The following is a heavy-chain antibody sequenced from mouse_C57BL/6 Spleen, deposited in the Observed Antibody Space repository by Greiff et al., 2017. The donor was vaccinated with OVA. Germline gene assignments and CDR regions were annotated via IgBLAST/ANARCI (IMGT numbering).Heavy chain of an antibody. D-gene: IGHD2-4*01. Sequence: VQLQQPGAELVKPGASVKLSCKASGYTFTSYWMHWVKQRPGQGLEWIGMIHPNSGSTNYNEKFKSKATLTVDKSSSTAYMQLSSLTSEDSAVYYCARSWDYDVYAMDHWGQGTSVTVSS. J-gene: IGHJ4*01. CDR3: ARSWDYDVYAMDH. CDR2: IHPNSGST. V-gene: IGHV1-64*01. CDR1: GYTFTSYW.